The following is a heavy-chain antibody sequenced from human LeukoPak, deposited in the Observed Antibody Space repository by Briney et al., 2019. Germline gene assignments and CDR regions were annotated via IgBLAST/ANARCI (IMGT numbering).Heavy chain of an antibody. Sequence: SGTLSLTCAVSGGSISSSNWWSWVRQPPGKGLEWIGEIYHSGSTNYNPSLKSRVAISVDKSRNQFSLKLSSVTAADTAVYYCARNSYCSGGTCYPGHCWGQGTLVTVSS. V-gene: IGHV4-4*02. CDR1: GGSISSSNW. J-gene: IGHJ4*02. CDR2: IYHSGST. CDR3: ARNSYCSGGTCYPGHC. D-gene: IGHD2-15*01.